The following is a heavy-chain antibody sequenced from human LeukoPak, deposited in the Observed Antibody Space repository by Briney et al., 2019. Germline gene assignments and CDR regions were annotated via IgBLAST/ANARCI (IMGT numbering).Heavy chain of an antibody. D-gene: IGHD2-2*01. CDR1: GDSVSSNSVT. V-gene: IGHV6-1*01. CDR3: ARRLTQYDCFDP. Sequence: SQTLSLTCAISGDSVSSNSVTWNWIRRSPSRGLEWLGRTYYRSTWYNDYAVSVRGRITVNPDTSKNQFSLHLNSVTPEDTAVYYCARRLTQYDCFDPWGQGILVTVSS. CDR2: TYYRSTWYN. J-gene: IGHJ5*02.